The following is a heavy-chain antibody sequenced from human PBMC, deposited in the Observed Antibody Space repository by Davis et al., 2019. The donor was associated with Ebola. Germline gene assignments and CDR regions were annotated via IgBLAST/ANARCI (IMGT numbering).Heavy chain of an antibody. CDR1: GFTFSNFA. CDR3: VQGTTSCHV. Sequence: PGGSLRLSCAASGFTFSNFAMSWVRQAPGGGLEWVSGISASGADIKYADSVRGRFSISRDDSKSTLYLQMDSLRVEDTALYYCVQGTTSCHVWGQGTLVTVSS. D-gene: IGHD2-2*01. V-gene: IGHV3-23*01. J-gene: IGHJ4*02. CDR2: ISASGADI.